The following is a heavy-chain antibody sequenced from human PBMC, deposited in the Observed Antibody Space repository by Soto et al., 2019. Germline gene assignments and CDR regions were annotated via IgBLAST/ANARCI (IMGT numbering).Heavy chain of an antibody. V-gene: IGHV1-69*06. CDR3: ARGGLQAQGVQYNHYAMDV. D-gene: IGHD4-4*01. Sequence: GASVQVSCKASGGTFDRHTINWVRQAPGQGLEWMGGIIPIFSTPKYAQKFQGRVMLTADKSTSTAYMELSSLRYEDTAVYYCARGGLQAQGVQYNHYAMDVWGQGTTVTVSS. J-gene: IGHJ6*02. CDR1: GGTFDRHT. CDR2: IIPIFSTP.